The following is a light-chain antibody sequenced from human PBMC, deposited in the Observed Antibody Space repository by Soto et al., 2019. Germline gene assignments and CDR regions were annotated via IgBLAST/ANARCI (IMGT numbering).Light chain of an antibody. Sequence: QSALTQLASVSGSPGQSITISYTGTSSDVGGYNFVSWYQHHPGTPPKLIIYEVIHRPSGVSNRFSGSKSANKASLTISGLQVEDEADYFCSSYSSTTTREVFGTGTKVTVL. CDR2: EVI. CDR1: SSDVGGYNF. J-gene: IGLJ1*01. CDR3: SSYSSTTTREV. V-gene: IGLV2-14*01.